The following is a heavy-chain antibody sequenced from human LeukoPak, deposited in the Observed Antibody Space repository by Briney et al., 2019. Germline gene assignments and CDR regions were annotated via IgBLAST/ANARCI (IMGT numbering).Heavy chain of an antibody. V-gene: IGHV4-30-2*01. CDR1: GGSISSGGYY. CDR2: IYHSGST. D-gene: IGHD3-22*01. J-gene: IGHJ4*02. Sequence: SETLSLTCTVSGGSISSGGYYWSWIRQPPGKGLEWIGYIYHSGSTYYNPSLKSRVTISVDRSKNQFSLKLSSVTAADTAVYYCARGRKYYYDSSGYQDYWGQGTLVTVSS. CDR3: ARGRKYYYDSSGYQDY.